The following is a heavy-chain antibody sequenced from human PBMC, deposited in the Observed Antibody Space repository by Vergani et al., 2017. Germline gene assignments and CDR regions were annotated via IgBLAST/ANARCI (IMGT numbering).Heavy chain of an antibody. Sequence: EVQLVESGGGLVKPGGSLRLSCAASGFSFRTFSMFWVRQPPGKGLAWVSKISPDGRTTEYADSVRGRFTISRDNANSMLYLQMNSLRDDDTAIYYCARDRVMWTVPDSFDVWGPGTVVAVSP. D-gene: IGHD3/OR15-3a*01. V-gene: IGHV3-74*03. CDR3: ARDRVMWTVPDSFDV. J-gene: IGHJ3*01. CDR1: GFSFRTFS. CDR2: ISPDGRTT.